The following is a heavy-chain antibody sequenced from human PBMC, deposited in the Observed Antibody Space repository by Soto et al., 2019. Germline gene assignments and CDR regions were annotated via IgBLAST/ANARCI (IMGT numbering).Heavy chain of an antibody. V-gene: IGHV3-30*18. CDR1: GFTFSSYG. D-gene: IGHD2-2*01. Sequence: QVQLVESGGGVVQPGRSLRLSCAASGFTFSSYGMHWVRQAPGKGLEWVAVISYDGSNKYYADSVKGRFTISRDNSKNTLYLQMNSLRAEETAVDYCAKDQYQLLLGEIDYWGQGTLVTVSS. J-gene: IGHJ4*02. CDR2: ISYDGSNK. CDR3: AKDQYQLLLGEIDY.